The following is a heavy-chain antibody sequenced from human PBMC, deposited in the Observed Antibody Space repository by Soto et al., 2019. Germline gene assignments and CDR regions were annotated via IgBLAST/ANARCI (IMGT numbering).Heavy chain of an antibody. D-gene: IGHD3-9*01. CDR1: GGSISSYY. J-gene: IGHJ3*02. V-gene: IGHV4-59*08. CDR3: AGRARYFXWLGAFDI. Sequence: PSETLSLTCTVSGGSISSYYWSWIRQPPGKGLEWIGYIYYSGSTNYNPSLKSRVTISVDTSKNQFSLKLSSVTAADTAVYYCAGRARYFXWLGAFDIWGQGTMVT. CDR2: IYYSGST.